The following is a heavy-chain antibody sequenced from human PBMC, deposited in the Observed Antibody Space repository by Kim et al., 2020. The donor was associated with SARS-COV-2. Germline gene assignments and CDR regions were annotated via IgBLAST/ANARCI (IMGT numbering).Heavy chain of an antibody. J-gene: IGHJ4*02. Sequence: GGSLRLSCAASGFSFSEWWMDWVRQAPGKGPEWVARIDNDGTTTLYADSVKGRFTISIDNSKTTLSPHLTGLRADDTGVDYCTRGPFCGQGTLVTV. CDR1: GFSFSEWW. CDR2: IDNDGTTT. CDR3: TRGPF. V-gene: IGHV3-74*01.